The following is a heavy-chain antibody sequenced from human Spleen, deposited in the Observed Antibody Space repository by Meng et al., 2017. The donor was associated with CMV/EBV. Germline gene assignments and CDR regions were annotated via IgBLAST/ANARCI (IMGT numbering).Heavy chain of an antibody. CDR3: ARDGCSSTSCYKGNAFGI. CDR2: IRYDASKE. CDR1: GFTFSTYG. V-gene: IGHV3-30*02. Sequence: GESLKISCAASGFTFSTYGMHWVRQAPGKGLEWVAFIRYDASKEYYAESVRGRFTISRGNSKNTLNLQMSSLRAEDTAVYYCARDGCSSTSCYKGNAFGIWGQGTMVTVSS. J-gene: IGHJ3*02. D-gene: IGHD2-2*02.